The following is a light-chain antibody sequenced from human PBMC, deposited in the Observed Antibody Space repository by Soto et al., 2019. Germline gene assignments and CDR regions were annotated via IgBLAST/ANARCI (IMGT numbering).Light chain of an antibody. J-gene: IGKJ1*01. CDR1: QYINTR. Sequence: IALTPSPATLSSFPGDRVTLSCRARQYINTRLAWYQHRPGQAPRLLIYQTSIRAAGIPARFSASGSGTDFTLTIGDVQPEDFALYYCHQRQSWPRTFGQGTKVDIK. CDR2: QTS. CDR3: HQRQSWPRT. V-gene: IGKV3-11*01.